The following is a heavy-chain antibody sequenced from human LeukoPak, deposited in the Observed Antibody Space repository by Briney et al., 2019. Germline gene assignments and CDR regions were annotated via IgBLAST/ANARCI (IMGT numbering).Heavy chain of an antibody. D-gene: IGHD3-10*01. Sequence: GGSLRLSCAASGFTFSSYAMSWVRQAPGKGLEWVSAISGSGGSTYCADSVKGRFTISRDNSKNTLYLQMNSLRAEDTAVYYCAKDRSLTTSREVRGPYFDYWGQGTLVTVSS. V-gene: IGHV3-23*01. J-gene: IGHJ4*02. CDR2: ISGSGGST. CDR3: AKDRSLTTSREVRGPYFDY. CDR1: GFTFSSYA.